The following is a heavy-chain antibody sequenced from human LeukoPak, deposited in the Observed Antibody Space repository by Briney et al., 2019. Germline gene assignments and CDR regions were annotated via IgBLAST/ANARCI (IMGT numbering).Heavy chain of an antibody. CDR1: GFTFSDYY. CDR2: ISNSGRTI. V-gene: IGHV3-11*01. CDR3: ARGRPGEGVDV. D-gene: IGHD4-17*01. J-gene: IGHJ6*02. Sequence: TGGSLRLSCAASGFTFSDYYMSWIRLAPGKGLEWVSYISNSGRTIYYIDSVKGRSTVSRDNAKNSLHLQMSSLRAEDTAVYYCARGRPGEGVDVWGLGTTVTVSS.